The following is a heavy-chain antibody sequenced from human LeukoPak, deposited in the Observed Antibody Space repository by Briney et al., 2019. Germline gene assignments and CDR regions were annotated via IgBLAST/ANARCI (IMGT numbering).Heavy chain of an antibody. Sequence: KASETLSLTCTVSGGSISSGDYCWSWIRQPPGKGLEWIGYIYYSGSTYYNPSLKSRVTISVDTSKNQFSLKLSSVTAADTAVYYCASSQGLVIKPGWRNWFDPWGQGTLVTVSS. D-gene: IGHD2-21*01. CDR3: ASSQGLVIKPGWRNWFDP. CDR2: IYYSGST. V-gene: IGHV4-30-4*08. J-gene: IGHJ5*02. CDR1: GGSISSGDYC.